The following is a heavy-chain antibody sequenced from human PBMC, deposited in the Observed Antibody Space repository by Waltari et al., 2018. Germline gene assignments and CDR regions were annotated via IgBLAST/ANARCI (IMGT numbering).Heavy chain of an antibody. D-gene: IGHD3-3*01. J-gene: IGHJ4*02. CDR3: VKGGGYYPLVYFDY. CDR1: GFTFSTYG. V-gene: IGHV3-64D*08. CDR2: INGYGDTT. Sequence: EVQLVESGGGLVQPGGSLRLSCSASGFTFSTYGLPWVRQAPGKGVEYVSAINGYGDTTYYADSVKGRFTISRDNSKNTLYLQMSSLRTDDTALYYCVKGGGYYPLVYFDYWGQGTLVTVSS.